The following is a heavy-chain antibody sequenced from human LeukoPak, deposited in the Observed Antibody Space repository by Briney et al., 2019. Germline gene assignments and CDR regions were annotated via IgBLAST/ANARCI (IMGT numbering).Heavy chain of an antibody. CDR3: ARVGRAGEGYYDSGGYFPLHFDY. CDR1: GGTFSSYA. J-gene: IGHJ4*02. CDR2: IIPIFGTA. Sequence: ASVKVSCKASGGTFSSYAISWVRQAPGQGLEWMGGIIPIFGTANYAQKFQGRVTITADESTSTAYMELSSLRSEDTAVYYCARVGRAGEGYYDSGGYFPLHFDYWGQGTLVTVSS. D-gene: IGHD3-22*01. V-gene: IGHV1-69*13.